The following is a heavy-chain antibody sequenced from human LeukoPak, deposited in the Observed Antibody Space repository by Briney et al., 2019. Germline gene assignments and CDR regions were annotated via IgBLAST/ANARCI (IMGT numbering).Heavy chain of an antibody. V-gene: IGHV3-66*01. D-gene: IGHD1-1*01. CDR3: AKDKNWSPHYFDY. CDR2: IYSGGST. CDR1: GFTVSSNY. J-gene: IGHJ4*02. Sequence: GGSLRLSCAASGFTVSSNYMSWVRQAPGKGLEWVSVIYSGGSTYYADSVKGRFTISRDNSKNTLYLQMNSLRAEDTAIYYCAKDKNWSPHYFDYWGQGTLVTVSS.